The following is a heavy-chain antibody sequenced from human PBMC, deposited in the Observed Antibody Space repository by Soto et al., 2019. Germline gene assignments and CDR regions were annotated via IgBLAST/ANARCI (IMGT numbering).Heavy chain of an antibody. Sequence: QVQLQESGPGLVKPSETLSLTCSVSGGSVSSGSYYWSWIRQSPEKGLEWIGYIYYTAGTKYNPSLTSRVTISADTSRNHFSLKLTSVTAADTAVYYCARLEVGLDYWGQGVLVTVSS. CDR3: ARLEVGLDY. CDR2: IYYTAGT. D-gene: IGHD2-2*01. V-gene: IGHV4-61*03. CDR1: GGSVSSGSYY. J-gene: IGHJ4*02.